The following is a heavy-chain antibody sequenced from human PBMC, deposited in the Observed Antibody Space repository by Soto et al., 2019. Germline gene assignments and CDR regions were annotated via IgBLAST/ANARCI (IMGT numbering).Heavy chain of an antibody. J-gene: IGHJ6*03. V-gene: IGHV3-74*01. CDR1: GFTFSNYW. Sequence: EVKLVESGGGLVQPGGSLRLSCAASGFTFSNYWMYWVRQAPGQGLVWVSRINSDGSVSRYADSVKGRITISRDNVKNTLYLQMNSLRVEDTAVYYCARGDCVGGSCYSLAGSFYYDMDVWGKGTTVTVFS. CDR3: ARGDCVGGSCYSLAGSFYYDMDV. CDR2: INSDGSVS. D-gene: IGHD2-15*01.